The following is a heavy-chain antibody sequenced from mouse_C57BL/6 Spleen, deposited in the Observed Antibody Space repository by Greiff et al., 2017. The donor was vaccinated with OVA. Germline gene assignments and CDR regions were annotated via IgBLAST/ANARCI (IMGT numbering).Heavy chain of an antibody. CDR1: GYTFTSYW. V-gene: IGHV1-55*01. CDR3: AREDYYGSSLYYAMDY. D-gene: IGHD1-1*01. J-gene: IGHJ4*01. Sequence: VQLQQPGAELVKPGASVKMSCKASGYTFTSYWITWVKQRPGQGLEWIGDIYPGSGSTNYNEKFKSKATLTVDTSSSTAYMQLSSLTSEDSAVYYCAREDYYGSSLYYAMDYWGQGTSVTVSS. CDR2: IYPGSGST.